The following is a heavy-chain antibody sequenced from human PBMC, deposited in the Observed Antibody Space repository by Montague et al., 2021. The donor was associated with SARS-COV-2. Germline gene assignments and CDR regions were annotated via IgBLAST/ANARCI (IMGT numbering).Heavy chain of an antibody. V-gene: IGHV4-39*02. J-gene: IGHJ3*01. CDR3: ARLQRYYDSSGSSSVFDF. CDR1: GGSTTSNIYY. CDR2: IYYTGST. D-gene: IGHD3-22*01. Sequence: SETLSLTCTVSGGSTTSNIYYWGWIRRPPGKGLEWIGVIYYTGSTYYNPSLKSRVTISVETSKNHFTLKLSSVTAADAAVYYCARLQRYYDSSGSSSVFDFWGQGTKVTVSS.